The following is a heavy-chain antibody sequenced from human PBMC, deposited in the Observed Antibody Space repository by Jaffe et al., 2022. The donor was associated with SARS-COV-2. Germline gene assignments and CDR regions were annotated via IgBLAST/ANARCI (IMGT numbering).Heavy chain of an antibody. CDR1: GGSIPRSTYY. Sequence: QLQLQESGPGLVKPSETLSLTCTVSGGSIPRSTYYWAWIRQPPGKVLEWIGSVYSSGGSYYNPSLKSRLTISVDTSKNQFSLKLSSVTAADTAVYYCARLGARGYTYEAFDPWGQGTLVTVSA. V-gene: IGHV4-39*01. J-gene: IGHJ5*02. D-gene: IGHD5-18*01. CDR2: VYSSGGS. CDR3: ARLGARGYTYEAFDP.